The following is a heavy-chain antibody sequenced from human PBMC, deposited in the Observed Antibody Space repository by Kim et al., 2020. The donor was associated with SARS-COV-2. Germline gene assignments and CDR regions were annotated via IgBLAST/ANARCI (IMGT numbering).Heavy chain of an antibody. D-gene: IGHD3-10*01. V-gene: IGHV4-39*02. CDR2: IYYSGST. CDR1: GGSISSSSYY. CDR3: AREEVLLWFGELFGDYYGMDV. Sequence: SETLSLTCTVSGGSISSSSYYWGWIRQPPGKGLEWIGSIYYSGSTYYNPSLKSRVTISVDTSKNQFSLKLSSVTAADTAVYYCAREEVLLWFGELFGDYYGMDVWGQGTTVTVSS. J-gene: IGHJ6*02.